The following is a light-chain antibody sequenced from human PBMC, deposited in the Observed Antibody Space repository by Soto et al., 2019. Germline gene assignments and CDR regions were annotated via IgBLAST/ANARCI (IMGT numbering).Light chain of an antibody. J-gene: IGKJ4*01. CDR3: QQFNSFPFT. V-gene: IGKV1-13*02. CDR2: DAS. CDR1: QGISST. Sequence: AIPLTQSPSSLSASVGDRVTITCRASQGISSTLAWYQQKPGKPPKLLIYDASSLESGVPLRFSGSGSGTDFTLTISSLQPEDFATYYCQQFNSFPFTFGGGTKVEIK.